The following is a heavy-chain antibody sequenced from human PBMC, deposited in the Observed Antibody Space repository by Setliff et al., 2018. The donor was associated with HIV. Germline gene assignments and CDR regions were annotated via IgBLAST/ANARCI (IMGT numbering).Heavy chain of an antibody. CDR2: IYYTGST. Sequence: PSETLSVTCSVSGGSINSGHYYWSWIRHHPGKGLEWIGYIYYTGSTYFNPSLKSRVTLSIDTSKNQFSLKLSSVTAADTAVYYCARDRYAGEIDYWGQGTLVTVSS. D-gene: IGHD3-10*01. J-gene: IGHJ4*02. V-gene: IGHV4-31*03. CDR3: ARDRYAGEIDY. CDR1: GGSINSGHYY.